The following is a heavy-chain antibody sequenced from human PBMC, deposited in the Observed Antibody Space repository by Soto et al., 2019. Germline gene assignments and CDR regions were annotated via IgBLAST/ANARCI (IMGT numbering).Heavy chain of an antibody. V-gene: IGHV1-69*13. CDR1: GGTFSSYA. Sequence: PSVKVSCKASGGTFSSYAISWVRQAPGQGLEWMGGIIPIFGTANYAQKFQGRVTITADESTGTAYMELSSLRSEDTAVYYCARMTGARGYYYGMDVWGQGTTVTVSS. CDR3: ARMTGARGYYYGMDV. CDR2: IIPIFGTA. D-gene: IGHD6-6*01. J-gene: IGHJ6*02.